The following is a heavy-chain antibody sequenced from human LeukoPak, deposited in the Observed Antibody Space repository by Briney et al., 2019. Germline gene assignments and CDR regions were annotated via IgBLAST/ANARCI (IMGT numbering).Heavy chain of an antibody. CDR3: AKGSGDYGWGYYYYGMDV. CDR1: GFTFNSYA. V-gene: IGHV3-23*01. CDR2: ISGSGGST. J-gene: IGHJ6*02. D-gene: IGHD4-17*01. Sequence: GGSLTLSCADSGFTFNSYAMSWVRQAPGKGLEWVSAISGSGGSTYYADSLKGWFTISRDNSKNTLYLQMNSLRAEDTAVYYCAKGSGDYGWGYYYYGMDVWGQGTTVTVSS.